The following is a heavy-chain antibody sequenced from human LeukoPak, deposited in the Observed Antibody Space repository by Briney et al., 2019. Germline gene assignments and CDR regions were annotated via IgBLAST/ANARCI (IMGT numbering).Heavy chain of an antibody. D-gene: IGHD2-2*01. CDR3: ARDEGSSYPFDY. Sequence: SETLSLTCTVSGGSISSYYWSWIRQPPGKGLEWIGYLYNSGSTNYNPSLKSRVTISVDTSKNQFSLNLSSVTAADTAVYFCARDEGSSYPFDYWGQGTLVTVSS. V-gene: IGHV4-59*12. J-gene: IGHJ4*02. CDR2: LYNSGST. CDR1: GGSISSYY.